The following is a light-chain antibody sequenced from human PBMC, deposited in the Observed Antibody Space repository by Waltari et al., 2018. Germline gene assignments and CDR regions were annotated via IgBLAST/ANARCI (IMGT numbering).Light chain of an antibody. CDR3: QQYGSSPLT. CDR1: QSVSNNQ. J-gene: IGKJ5*01. CDR2: GAF. V-gene: IGKV3-20*01. Sequence: EIVLTQSPGTLFLSPGESATLSCRASQSVSNNQLAWYQPSPGQAPRPVIHGAFARPTAIPDRFSGTGSGTDFTLTISRLEPEDFAMYYCQQYGSSPLTFGQGTRLEIK.